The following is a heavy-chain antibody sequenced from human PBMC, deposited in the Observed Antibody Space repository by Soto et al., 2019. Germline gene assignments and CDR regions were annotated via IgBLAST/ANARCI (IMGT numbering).Heavy chain of an antibody. Sequence: GGSLRLSCAASGFSFSTYGMHWVRQAPGLWLGWVALISYDGSNRNSADSVKGRFTISRDNSKNTLYLQMNSLRVEDTAGYYCAKDEVRRPSVYAMDVWGQGXTAPVYS. CDR2: ISYDGSNR. CDR1: GFSFSTYG. D-gene: IGHD3-10*01. J-gene: IGHJ6*02. CDR3: AKDEVRRPSVYAMDV. V-gene: IGHV3-30*18.